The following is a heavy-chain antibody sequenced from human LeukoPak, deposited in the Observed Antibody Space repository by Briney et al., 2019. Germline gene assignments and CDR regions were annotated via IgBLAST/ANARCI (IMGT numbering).Heavy chain of an antibody. CDR1: GYTFTNYD. V-gene: IGHV1-8*03. CDR2: MNPNRGNT. Sequence: ASVKVSCKASGYTFTNYDINWVGQATGQRLEWMGWMNPNRGNTGYPQKFQGRVTITRNTSISTVYMELSSLRADDTAVYYCARGPDLSSGGSCYSGPHYYYYYMDVWGKGTTVTVSS. CDR3: ARGPDLSSGGSCYSGPHYYYYYMDV. J-gene: IGHJ6*03. D-gene: IGHD2-15*01.